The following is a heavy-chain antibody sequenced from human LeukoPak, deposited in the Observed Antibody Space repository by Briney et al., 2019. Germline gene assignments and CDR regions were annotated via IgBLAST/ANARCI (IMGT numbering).Heavy chain of an antibody. D-gene: IGHD3-10*01. CDR1: GGSISSYY. Sequence: SETLSLTCTASGGSISSYYWSWIRQPPGKGLDWIGYIYSSGSANYNPSLKSRLTISVDASKNQFSLKLTSVTAADTAVYYCARAYYYGSGSYGLDYWGQGTLVTVSS. CDR3: ARAYYYGSGSYGLDY. J-gene: IGHJ4*02. V-gene: IGHV4-59*01. CDR2: IYSSGSA.